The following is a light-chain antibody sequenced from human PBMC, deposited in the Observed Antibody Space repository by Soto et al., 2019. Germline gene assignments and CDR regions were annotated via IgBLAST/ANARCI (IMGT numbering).Light chain of an antibody. J-gene: IGKJ1*01. CDR2: AAS. CDR1: RSVSSY. Sequence: EIVLTQSPATLSLSPGERATLSCRASRSVSSYLAWYQQKPGQAPRLLIYAASSRATGIPDRFSGSGSGTDFTLTISRLEPEDFAVYYCQQYLDSRTFGQGTKVDIK. V-gene: IGKV3-20*01. CDR3: QQYLDSRT.